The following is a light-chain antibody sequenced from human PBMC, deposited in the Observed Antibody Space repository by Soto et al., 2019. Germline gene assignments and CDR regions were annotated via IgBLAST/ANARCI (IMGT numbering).Light chain of an antibody. CDR3: QQGGT. CDR2: DAS. Sequence: DIQMTPSPSTLSASVGDRVIITCRASQSISTWLAWYQQKPGKAPKLLIYDASSLQSGVPSRFSGSGSGTDFTLTISSLQPDDSATYYCQQGGTFGQGTRLEIK. J-gene: IGKJ5*01. V-gene: IGKV1-5*01. CDR1: QSISTW.